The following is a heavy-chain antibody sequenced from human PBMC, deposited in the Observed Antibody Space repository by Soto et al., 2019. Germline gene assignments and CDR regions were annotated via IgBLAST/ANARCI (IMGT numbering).Heavy chain of an antibody. Sequence: SQTLSLTCAISGDSVSSNSAAWNWIRQSPSRGLEWLGRTYYRSKWYNDYAVSVKSRITINPDTSKNQFSLQLNSVTPEDTAVYYCARDSCSSTCCYYMVRRRDAFDIWGQGTMVTVSS. CDR3: ARDSCSSTCCYYMVRRRDAFDI. D-gene: IGHD2-2*01. J-gene: IGHJ3*02. CDR2: TYYRSKWYN. CDR1: GDSVSSNSAA. V-gene: IGHV6-1*01.